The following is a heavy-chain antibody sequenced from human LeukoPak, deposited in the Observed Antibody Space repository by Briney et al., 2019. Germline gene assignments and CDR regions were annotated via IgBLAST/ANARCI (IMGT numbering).Heavy chain of an antibody. V-gene: IGHV1-2*02. CDR1: GSTFTGAY. CDR3: ARVLFNSGYDY. J-gene: IGHJ4*02. Sequence: ASVKASCTTSGSTFTGAYMHWVRQAPGQGLEWMGWINPNSGETKFAQKFQGRVTLIRDTAISTVYMDLGGLRSDDTAVYYCARVLFNSGYDYWGQGSLVTVSS. CDR2: INPNSGET. D-gene: IGHD3-9*01.